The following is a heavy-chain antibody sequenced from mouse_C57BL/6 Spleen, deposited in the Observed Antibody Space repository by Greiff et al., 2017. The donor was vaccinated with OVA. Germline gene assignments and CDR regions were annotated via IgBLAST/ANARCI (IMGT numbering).Heavy chain of an antibody. CDR1: GFTFSSYG. J-gene: IGHJ2*01. D-gene: IGHD2-4*01. Sequence: EVKVVESGGDLVKPGGSLKLSCAASGFTFSSYGMSWVRQTPDKRLEWVATISSGGSYTYYPDSVKGRFTISRDNAKNTLYLQMSSLKSEDTAMYYCARHYDYDDGYYFDYWGQGTTLTVSS. V-gene: IGHV5-6*01. CDR3: ARHYDYDDGYYFDY. CDR2: ISSGGSYT.